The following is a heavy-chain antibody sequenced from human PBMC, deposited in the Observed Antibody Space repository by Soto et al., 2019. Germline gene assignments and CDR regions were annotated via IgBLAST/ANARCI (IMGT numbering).Heavy chain of an antibody. J-gene: IGHJ3*02. CDR3: ARGIATLPVFAFDI. CDR2: IYWSGDE. CDR1: GFSLSTSGVG. V-gene: IGHV2-5*01. Sequence: QGTLKESGPTLVKPTQTLTLTCSFSGFSLSTSGVGVGWIRQSPGKAPEWLALIYWSGDEHYRPSLKSRLSILKDTSKNHVVLIMTVMDPVDTATYYCARGIATLPVFAFDIWGQGTMVTVSS. D-gene: IGHD6-6*01.